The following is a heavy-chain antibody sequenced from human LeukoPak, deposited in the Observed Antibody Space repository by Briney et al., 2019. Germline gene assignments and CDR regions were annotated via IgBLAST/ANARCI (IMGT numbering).Heavy chain of an antibody. V-gene: IGHV1-2*02. CDR2: INPNSGGT. CDR1: GYTFTGYY. Sequence: ASVKVSCKASGYTFTGYYMHWVRQAPGQGLEWMGWINPNSGGTNYAQKFQGRVTMTRDMSTSTVYMELSSLRSEDTAVYYCARAKWGYYFDYWGQGTLVTVSS. J-gene: IGHJ4*02. D-gene: IGHD1-26*01. CDR3: ARAKWGYYFDY.